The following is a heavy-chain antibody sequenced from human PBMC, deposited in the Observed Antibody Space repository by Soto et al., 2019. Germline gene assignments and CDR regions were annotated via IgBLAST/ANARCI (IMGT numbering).Heavy chain of an antibody. CDR3: ARDPWGGAVDAFDI. CDR1: GYNFTTYA. D-gene: IGHD3-10*01. CDR2: INTGKGNT. Sequence: QVQFVQSGAEVKKPGASVKVSCKASGYNFTTYAIHWVRQAPGQRLEWMGWINTGKGNTKYSQKFQGRVTITRDTSAITAYTDLTRMRSGDTAVYYCARDPWGGAVDAFDIWGQATMVTVSS. J-gene: IGHJ3*02. V-gene: IGHV1-3*04.